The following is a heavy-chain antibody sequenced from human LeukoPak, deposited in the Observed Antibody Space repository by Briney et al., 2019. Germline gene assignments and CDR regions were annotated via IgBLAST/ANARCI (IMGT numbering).Heavy chain of an antibody. V-gene: IGHV1-3*01. CDR3: ARNVGSLWFGELFDY. J-gene: IGHJ4*02. D-gene: IGHD3-10*01. Sequence: ASVKVSCKASGYTFTSYAIHWVRQAPGQRLEWMGWINACDGNTKYSQKFQGKVTITRDTSASTAYMGLSSLRSADTAVYYCARNVGSLWFGELFDYWGQGTLVTVSS. CDR2: INACDGNT. CDR1: GYTFTSYA.